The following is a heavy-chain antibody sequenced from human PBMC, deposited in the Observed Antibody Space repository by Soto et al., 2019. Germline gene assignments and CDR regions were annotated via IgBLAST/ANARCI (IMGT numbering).Heavy chain of an antibody. V-gene: IGHV3-43*01. CDR2: ISWDGGST. CDR3: AKLSGSGWSYYYGMDV. J-gene: IGHJ6*02. D-gene: IGHD6-19*01. CDR1: GFTFDDYT. Sequence: PGGSLRLSCAASGFTFDDYTMHWVRQAPGKGLEWVSLISWDGGSTYYADSVKGRFTISRDNSKNSLYLQMNSLRTEDTALYYCAKLSGSGWSYYYGMDVWGQGTTVTVSS.